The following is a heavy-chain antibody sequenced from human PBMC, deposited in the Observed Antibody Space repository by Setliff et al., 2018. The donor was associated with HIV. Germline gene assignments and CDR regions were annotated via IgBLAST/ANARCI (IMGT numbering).Heavy chain of an antibody. D-gene: IGHD3-22*01. Sequence: ASVKVSCKASGYTFTSYALHWVRQAPGQRLEWMGWLNAGNGDTKYSQNFQDRVAITRDTSASTAYMELSSLRSEDTAVYYCARAQTYYSDGSGYYSQYWGQGTLVTVSS. CDR2: LNAGNGDT. V-gene: IGHV1-3*01. J-gene: IGHJ4*02. CDR3: ARAQTYYSDGSGYYSQY. CDR1: GYTFTSYA.